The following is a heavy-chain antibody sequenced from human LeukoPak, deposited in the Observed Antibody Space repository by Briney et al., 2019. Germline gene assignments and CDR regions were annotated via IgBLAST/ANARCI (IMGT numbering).Heavy chain of an antibody. V-gene: IGHV3-23*01. CDR2: ISGSGGST. Sequence: GGSLRLSCAASGFTFSSYGMSWVRQAPGKGLEWVSAISGSGGSTYYADSVKGRFTISRDNAKNSLYLQMNSLRAEDTAVYYCARGDSGWTPYWYFDPWGRGTLVTVSS. D-gene: IGHD6-19*01. J-gene: IGHJ2*01. CDR1: GFTFSSYG. CDR3: ARGDSGWTPYWYFDP.